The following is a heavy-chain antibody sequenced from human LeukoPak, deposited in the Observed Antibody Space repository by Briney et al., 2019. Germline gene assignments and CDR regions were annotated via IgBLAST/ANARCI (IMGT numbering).Heavy chain of an antibody. CDR1: GFTFSSYW. CDR3: ARDLARGSGSEPTPSFDY. CDR2: IKQDGSEK. Sequence: GSLRLSCAASGFTFSSYWMSWVRQAPGKGLEWVANIKQDGSEKYYVDSVKGRFTISRDNAKNSLYLQMNSLRAEDTAVYYCARDLARGSGSEPTPSFDYWGQGILVTVSS. V-gene: IGHV3-7*03. D-gene: IGHD3-10*01. J-gene: IGHJ4*02.